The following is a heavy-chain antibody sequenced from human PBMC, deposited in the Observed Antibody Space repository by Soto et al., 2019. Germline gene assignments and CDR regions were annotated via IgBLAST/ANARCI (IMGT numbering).Heavy chain of an antibody. Sequence: QLQLQESGPGLVKPSETLSLTCTVSGGSISSSSYYWGWIRQPPGKGLEWIGSIYYSGSTYYNPSLKSRVTISVDTSKNQFSLKLSSVTAADTAVYYCARHYIIVVVPAIKNNWFDPWGQGTLVTVSS. CDR2: IYYSGST. D-gene: IGHD2-2*01. CDR1: GGSISSSSYY. CDR3: ARHYIIVVVPAIKNNWFDP. J-gene: IGHJ5*02. V-gene: IGHV4-39*01.